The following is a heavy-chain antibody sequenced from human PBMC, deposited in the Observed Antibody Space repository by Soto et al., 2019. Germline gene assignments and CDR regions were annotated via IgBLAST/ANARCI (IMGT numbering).Heavy chain of an antibody. J-gene: IGHJ4*02. Sequence: QVQLVQSGAEVKEPGSAVKVSCKAPADSFSSYGISWVRQAPGQGLEWMGGIMPIFGTTNYAEKFQGRVTITADESTNTAYMELSSLRSEDTDLYYCARVFPDGWVEPGVVRGYLDTWGRGTLVTVSS. CDR2: IMPIFGTT. V-gene: IGHV1-69*01. CDR1: ADSFSSYG. CDR3: ARVFPDGWVEPGVVRGYLDT. D-gene: IGHD3-3*01.